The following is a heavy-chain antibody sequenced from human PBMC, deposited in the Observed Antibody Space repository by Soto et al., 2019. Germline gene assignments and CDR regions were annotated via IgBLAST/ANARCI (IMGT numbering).Heavy chain of an antibody. CDR2: ISANGGRA. V-gene: IGHV3-23*01. CDR1: GVTFASHA. J-gene: IGHJ1*01. D-gene: IGHD6-19*01. CDR3: ASWVIALGGTGYVRH. Sequence: EAQLLESGGDLIQPGASLTLSCAASGVTFASHAMSWVRPAPGKGLEWVSGISANGGRANYADSVKGRFSLSRDNSKHTMFLQMDSLTAEDTAIYYCASWVIALGGTGYVRHWGHGTLVTVSS.